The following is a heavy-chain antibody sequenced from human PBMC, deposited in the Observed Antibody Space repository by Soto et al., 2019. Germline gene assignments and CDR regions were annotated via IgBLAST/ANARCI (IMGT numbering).Heavy chain of an antibody. D-gene: IGHD3-9*01. CDR2: IKQDGSEK. J-gene: IGHJ3*02. Sequence: GGSLRLSCAASGFTFSSYWMSWVRQAPGKGLEWVANIKQDGSEKYYVDSVKGRFTISRDNAKNSLFLQMNSLRAEDTAVYYCARDLDDILTGYYRGLNAFDIWGQGTMVTVSS. CDR1: GFTFSSYW. V-gene: IGHV3-7*01. CDR3: ARDLDDILTGYYRGLNAFDI.